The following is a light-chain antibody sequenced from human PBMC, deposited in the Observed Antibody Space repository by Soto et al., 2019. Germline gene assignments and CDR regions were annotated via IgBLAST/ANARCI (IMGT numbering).Light chain of an antibody. Sequence: QSVLTQPPSVSGAPGQRVTISCTGSSSNIGAGYDVHWYQQLPGTAPKLLIYGNSNRPSGVPDRFSGSKSGTSASLAITGLQAEDEADYYCQSYDSSLSGPSXVFGTGTKVT. V-gene: IGLV1-40*01. CDR2: GNS. J-gene: IGLJ1*01. CDR3: QSYDSSLSGPSXV. CDR1: SSNIGAGYD.